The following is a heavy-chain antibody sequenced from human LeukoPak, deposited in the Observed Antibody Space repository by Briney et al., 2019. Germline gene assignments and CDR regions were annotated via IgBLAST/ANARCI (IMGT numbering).Heavy chain of an antibody. CDR1: GYTFTSYG. D-gene: IGHD3-3*01. J-gene: IGHJ4*02. V-gene: IGHV1-18*01. Sequence: ASVTVSCKASGYTFTSYGISWVRQSPVQGLEWMGWISAYNGNTNYAQKLHGRVTMTTDTSTSTAYMELRSLRSDDTAVYYCARVPFWSGYQSFDYWGQGTLVTVSS. CDR3: ARVPFWSGYQSFDY. CDR2: ISAYNGNT.